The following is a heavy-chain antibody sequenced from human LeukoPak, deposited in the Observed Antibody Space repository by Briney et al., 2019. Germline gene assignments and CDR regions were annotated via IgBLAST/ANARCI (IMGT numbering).Heavy chain of an antibody. CDR1: GYTFTGYY. CDR3: ARAGARGATTFNFYSYMDV. Sequence: ASVKVSCKASGYTFTGYYMHWVRQAPGQGLEWMGWINPNSGGTNYAPNFQGSVTMTRDTSFSTAYMEMSSLRSDDTAVYYCARAGARGATTFNFYSYMDVWGKGTTVTVSS. CDR2: INPNSGGT. D-gene: IGHD1-26*01. J-gene: IGHJ6*03. V-gene: IGHV1-2*02.